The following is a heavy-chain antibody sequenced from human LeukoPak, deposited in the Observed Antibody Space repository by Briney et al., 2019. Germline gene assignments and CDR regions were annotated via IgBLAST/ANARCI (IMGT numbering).Heavy chain of an antibody. D-gene: IGHD3-3*01. CDR1: GGSISSYY. Sequence: SETLSLTCTVSGGSISSYYWSWIRQPPGKGLEWIGHIYYSGSTNYNPSLKSRVTISVDTSKNQFSLKLSSVTAADTAVYYCARAEGRTIFGILDYWGQGTLVTVSS. CDR3: ARAEGRTIFGILDY. CDR2: IYYSGST. J-gene: IGHJ4*02. V-gene: IGHV4-59*01.